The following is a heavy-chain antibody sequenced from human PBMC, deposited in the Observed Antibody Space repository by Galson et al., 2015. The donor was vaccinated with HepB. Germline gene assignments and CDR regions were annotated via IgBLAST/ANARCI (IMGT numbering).Heavy chain of an antibody. Sequence: SLRLSCAASGFTFSNYAMHWVRQAPGKGLEWVALLSYDGSNKYYADSLKGRFTISIDKTKNTFYIQMNNLRGEDTALYYCASLETRGMATIPFAYWGQGTLVTVSS. CDR3: ASLETRGMATIPFAY. CDR2: LSYDGSNK. CDR1: GFTFSNYA. V-gene: IGHV3-30-3*02. J-gene: IGHJ4*02. D-gene: IGHD5-24*01.